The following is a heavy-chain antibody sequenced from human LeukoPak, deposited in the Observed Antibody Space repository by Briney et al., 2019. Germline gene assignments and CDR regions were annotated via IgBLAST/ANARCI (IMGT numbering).Heavy chain of an antibody. CDR1: GYTFTGYY. V-gene: IGHV1-2*02. Sequence: ASVKVSYKASGYTFTGYYMHWVRQAPGQGLEWMGWINPNSGGTNYAQKFQGRVTMTRDTSISTAYMELSGLRSDDTAVYYCARDLGRITIFGVVRGTWFDPWGQGTLVTVSS. D-gene: IGHD3-3*01. CDR2: INPNSGGT. CDR3: ARDLGRITIFGVVRGTWFDP. J-gene: IGHJ5*02.